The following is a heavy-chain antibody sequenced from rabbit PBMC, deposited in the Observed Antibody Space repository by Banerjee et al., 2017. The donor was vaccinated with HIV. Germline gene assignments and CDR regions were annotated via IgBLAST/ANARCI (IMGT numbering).Heavy chain of an antibody. CDR1: GFSFSSSHW. Sequence: QQQLEESGGGLVKPGGSLTLACAASGFSFSSSHWIGWVRQAPGKGLEWVACIYLGSRGYTDYAIWAKGRFTISKTSSTTVTLQMTSLTAADTATYFCARDLAGVIGWNFDLWGQGTLVTVS. CDR2: IYLGSRGYT. D-gene: IGHD4-1*01. J-gene: IGHJ4*01. CDR3: ARDLAGVIGWNFDL. V-gene: IGHV1S45*01.